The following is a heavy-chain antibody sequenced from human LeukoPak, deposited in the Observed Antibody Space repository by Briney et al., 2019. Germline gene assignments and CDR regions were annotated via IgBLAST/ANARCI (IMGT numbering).Heavy chain of an antibody. J-gene: IGHJ4*02. CDR3: AKASRHRYYFDY. Sequence: PGGSLRLSCAASGFTFSSYAMSWVRQAPGKGPEWVSAISGSGGSTYYADSVKGRFTISRDNSKNTLYLQMNSLRAEDTAVYYCAKASRHRYYFDYWGQGTLVTVSS. CDR2: ISGSGGST. V-gene: IGHV3-23*01. CDR1: GFTFSSYA.